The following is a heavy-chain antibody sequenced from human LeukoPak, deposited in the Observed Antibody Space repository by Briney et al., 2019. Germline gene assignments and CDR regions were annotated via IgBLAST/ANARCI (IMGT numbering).Heavy chain of an antibody. CDR1: GGSISSGDYY. CDR2: IYYSGST. D-gene: IGHD3-3*01. V-gene: IGHV4-30-4*08. Sequence: SQTLSLTCTVSGGSISSGDYYWSWIRQPPGKGLEWIGYIYYSGSTYYNPSLKSRVTISVDTSKNQFSLKLSSVTAADTAVYYCARGTPYDFWSGAYYFDYWGQGTLVTVSS. J-gene: IGHJ4*02. CDR3: ARGTPYDFWSGAYYFDY.